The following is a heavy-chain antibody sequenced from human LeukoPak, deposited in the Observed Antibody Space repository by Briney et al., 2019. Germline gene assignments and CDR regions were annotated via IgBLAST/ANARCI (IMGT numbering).Heavy chain of an antibody. Sequence: GESLKISCKGSGYSFTSYWIGWLRQMRGKGLEWMGIIHPGDSDTRYSPSFQGQVTISADKSISTAYLQWSSLEAADTAMYYCARLWNGDYDDRSDWFDPWGQGTLVTVSS. V-gene: IGHV5-51*01. CDR2: IHPGDSDT. J-gene: IGHJ5*02. CDR3: ARLWNGDYDDRSDWFDP. CDR1: GYSFTSYW. D-gene: IGHD4-17*01.